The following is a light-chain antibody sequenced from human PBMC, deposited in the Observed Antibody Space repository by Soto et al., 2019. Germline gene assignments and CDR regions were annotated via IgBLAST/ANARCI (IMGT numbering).Light chain of an antibody. Sequence: DIQLTQSTSSLSASVGDRVTITCLASQAMSTYLGWYQHKPGTVPKLLIFAASTLQSGIQSRFSVSGSGTDITLTISSLQPEDVATYYCQYYNGAPWTCGQGNKVEIK. J-gene: IGKJ1*01. CDR1: QAMSTY. V-gene: IGKV1-27*01. CDR3: QYYNGAPWT. CDR2: AAS.